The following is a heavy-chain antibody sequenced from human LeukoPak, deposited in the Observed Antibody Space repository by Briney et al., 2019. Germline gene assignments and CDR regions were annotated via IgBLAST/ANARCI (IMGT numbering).Heavy chain of an antibody. CDR1: GFTFSNYA. V-gene: IGHV3-23*01. D-gene: IGHD3-3*01. CDR3: AKTPTADFWSGYYGWFDP. J-gene: IGHJ5*02. CDR2: ISSSGGST. Sequence: GGSLRLSFAASGFTFSNYAMTWVRSQAPGKGLGWVSGISSSGGSTYYADSVKARLTISRDNSKNTLYLQMNRLRAEVTAVYYCAKTPTADFWSGYYGWFDPWAQGTLVTVSS.